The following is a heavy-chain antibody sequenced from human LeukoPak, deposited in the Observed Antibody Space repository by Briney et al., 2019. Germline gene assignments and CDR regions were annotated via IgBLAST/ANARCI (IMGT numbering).Heavy chain of an antibody. J-gene: IGHJ5*02. CDR1: GYTFTGYY. V-gene: IGHV1-2*02. CDR2: INPNSGGT. Sequence: ASVKVSCKASGYTFTGYYMHWVRQAPGRGLEWMGWINPNSGGTNYAQKFQGRVTMTRDTSISTAYMELSRLRSDDTAVYYCAREGIAVAGSRWFDPWGQGTLVTVSS. CDR3: AREGIAVAGSRWFDP. D-gene: IGHD6-19*01.